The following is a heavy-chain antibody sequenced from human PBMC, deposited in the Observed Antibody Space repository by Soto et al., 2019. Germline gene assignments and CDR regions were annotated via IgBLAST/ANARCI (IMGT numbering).Heavy chain of an antibody. D-gene: IGHD5-18*01. CDR1: GGTFSSYA. J-gene: IGHJ4*02. CDR2: IIPIFGTA. V-gene: IGHV1-69*01. CDR3: ASPGYSYGYPIYCFDY. Sequence: QVHLVQSGAEVKKPGSSVKVSCRASGGTFSSYAINWVRQAPGQGLEWMGGIIPIFGTANYAQKFQGRVTITADESTSTDYMQLSSLRSEATAVYYCASPGYSYGYPIYCFDYWGQGTLVTVSS.